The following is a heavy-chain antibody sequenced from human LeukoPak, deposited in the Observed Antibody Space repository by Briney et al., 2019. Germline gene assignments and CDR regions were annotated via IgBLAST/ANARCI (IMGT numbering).Heavy chain of an antibody. CDR2: ISGSGGST. J-gene: IGHJ4*02. CDR3: AKGVDYYGSGSYLDY. CDR1: GFTFSNYA. V-gene: IGHV3-23*01. Sequence: PGGSLRLSCAASGFTFSNYAMSWVRQAPGKGLEWVSAISGSGGSTYYADSVKGRFTISRDNSKNTLYLQMNSLRAEDTAVYYCAKGVDYYGSGSYLDYWGQGTLVTVSS. D-gene: IGHD3-10*01.